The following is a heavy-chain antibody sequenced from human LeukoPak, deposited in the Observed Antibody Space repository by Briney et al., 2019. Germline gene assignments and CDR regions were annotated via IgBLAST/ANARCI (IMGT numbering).Heavy chain of an antibody. CDR1: GYTFTGYY. D-gene: IGHD6-13*01. J-gene: IGHJ6*02. CDR2: INPNSGGT. Sequence: GASVKVSCKASGYTFTGYYMHWVRQAPGQGLEWMGWINPNSGGTNYAQKFQGRVTMTRDTSISTAYMELSRLRSDDTAVYYWAGERVRQQLVYYYYYGMDVWGQGTTVTVSS. V-gene: IGHV1-2*02. CDR3: AGERVRQQLVYYYYYGMDV.